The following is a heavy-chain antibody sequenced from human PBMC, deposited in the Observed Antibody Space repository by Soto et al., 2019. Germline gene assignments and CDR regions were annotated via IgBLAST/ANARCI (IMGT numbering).Heavy chain of an antibody. Sequence: EVQLVESGGGLVQPGGSLRLSCAASGFTFSSYWMHWVRQAPGKGLVWVSRINSDGSSTSYADSVKGRFTISRDNAKNSLDLQMNSLRAEDTAVYYCARDPTYFYDSSGYYDYWGQGTLVTVSS. J-gene: IGHJ4*02. CDR2: INSDGSST. V-gene: IGHV3-74*01. CDR3: ARDPTYFYDSSGYYDY. D-gene: IGHD3-22*01. CDR1: GFTFSSYW.